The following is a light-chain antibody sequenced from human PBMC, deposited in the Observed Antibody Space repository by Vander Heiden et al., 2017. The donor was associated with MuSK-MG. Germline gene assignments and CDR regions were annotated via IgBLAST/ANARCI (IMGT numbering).Light chain of an antibody. V-gene: IGKV2-28*01. CDR3: LQALQTPPT. Sequence: EIGLIQSPSSLPVTVGDRASIPCRSSQSLLHSNGYNYLDSYLQTPGQSPQLLIYLHSNRSSEVPDRFSGSGSGTDFTLKISRVEAEDVGVYYYLQALQTPPTFGQGTKVEIK. J-gene: IGKJ1*01. CDR1: QSLLHSNGYNY. CDR2: LHS.